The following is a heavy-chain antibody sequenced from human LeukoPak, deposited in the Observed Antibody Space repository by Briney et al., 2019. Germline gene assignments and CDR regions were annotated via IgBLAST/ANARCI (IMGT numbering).Heavy chain of an antibody. D-gene: IGHD3-22*01. CDR2: IYYSGST. CDR1: GGSISSGDYY. V-gene: IGHV4-30-4*01. Sequence: SETLSLTCTVSGGSISSGDYYWSWIRQPPGKGLEWIGYIYYSGSTYYNPSLKSRVTISVDTSKNQFSPKLSSVTAADTAVYYCARAGPGYYDSSGYSVFDYWGQGTLVTVSS. J-gene: IGHJ4*02. CDR3: ARAGPGYYDSSGYSVFDY.